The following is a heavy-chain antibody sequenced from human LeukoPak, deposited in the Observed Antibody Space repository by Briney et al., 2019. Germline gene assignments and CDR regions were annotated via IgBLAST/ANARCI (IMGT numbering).Heavy chain of an antibody. CDR2: INPNSGGT. D-gene: IGHD3-10*01. Sequence: ASVKVSCKASGYTFTGYYMHWVRQAPGQGLEWVGWINPNSGGTNYAQKFQGRVTMTRDTSISTAYMELSRLRSDDTAVYYCARANSYGSGSLVNWGQGTLVTVSS. CDR3: ARANSYGSGSLVN. V-gene: IGHV1-2*02. CDR1: GYTFTGYY. J-gene: IGHJ4*02.